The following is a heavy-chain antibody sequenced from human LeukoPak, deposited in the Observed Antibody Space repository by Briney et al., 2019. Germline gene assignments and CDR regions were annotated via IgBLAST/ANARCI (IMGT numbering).Heavy chain of an antibody. V-gene: IGHV3-13*05. CDR2: IGTAGDP. CDR3: ARSSGSSPDDAFDI. D-gene: IGHD3-10*01. Sequence: PGGSLRLSCAASGFTFSSYDMHWVRQATGKGLEWVSAIGTAGDPYYPGSVKGRFTISRENAKNPLYLQMNSLRAGDTAVYYCARSSGSSPDDAFDIWGQGTMVTVSS. CDR1: GFTFSSYD. J-gene: IGHJ3*02.